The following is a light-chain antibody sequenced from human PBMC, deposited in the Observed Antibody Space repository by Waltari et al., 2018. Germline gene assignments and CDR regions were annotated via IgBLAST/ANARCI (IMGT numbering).Light chain of an antibody. CDR1: QSVGLNY. V-gene: IGKV3-20*01. J-gene: IGKJ2*01. CDR3: HHYGSSPFT. Sequence: EIVLTQSPGTLSLSPGEKVTLSCRASQSVGLNYLAWYQQKPGQAPRILIYGASSRATGIPDRFSGSGSGTDFTLSISGVEPEDFAVYYCHHYGSSPFTFGQGTKLEI. CDR2: GAS.